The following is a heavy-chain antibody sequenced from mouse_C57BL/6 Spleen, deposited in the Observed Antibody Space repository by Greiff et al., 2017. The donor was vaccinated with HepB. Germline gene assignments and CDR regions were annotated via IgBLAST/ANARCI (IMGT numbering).Heavy chain of an antibody. V-gene: IGHV1-19*01. D-gene: IGHD3-2*02. CDR3: AIAAQALFAY. CDR2: INPYNGGT. CDR1: GYTFTDYY. Sequence: VQLKESGPVLVKPGASVKMSCKASGYTFTDYYMNWVKQSHGKSLEWIGVINPYNGGTSYNQKFKGKATLTVDKSSSTAYMELNSLTSEDSAVYYCAIAAQALFAYWGQGTLVTVSA. J-gene: IGHJ3*01.